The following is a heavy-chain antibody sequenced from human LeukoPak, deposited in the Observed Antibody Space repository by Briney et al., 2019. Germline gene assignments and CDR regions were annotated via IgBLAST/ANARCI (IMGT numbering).Heavy chain of an antibody. Sequence: GGSLRLSCAASGFTFSSYWMSWVRQAPGKGREGVANIKQYGSEKYYVDSVKGRFTISRDNAKNLLYLQMTSLRAEDTAVYYCARDYYGNYYYYYYGMDVWGQGTTVTVSS. J-gene: IGHJ6*02. CDR1: GFTFSSYW. V-gene: IGHV3-7*01. CDR3: ARDYYGNYYYYYYGMDV. D-gene: IGHD3-10*01. CDR2: IKQYGSEK.